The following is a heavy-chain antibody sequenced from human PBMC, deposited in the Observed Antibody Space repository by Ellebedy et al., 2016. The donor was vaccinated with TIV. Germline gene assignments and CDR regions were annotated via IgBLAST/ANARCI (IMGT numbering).Heavy chain of an antibody. D-gene: IGHD6-13*01. Sequence: SVKVSXKASGGTFSSYAISWVRQAPGQGLEWMGRIIPILGIANYAQKFQGRVTITADKSTSTAYMELSSLRSEDTAVYYCARVDGAAAGTDYYYYYGMDVWGQGTTVTVSS. J-gene: IGHJ6*02. V-gene: IGHV1-69*04. CDR3: ARVDGAAAGTDYYYYYGMDV. CDR2: IIPILGIA. CDR1: GGTFSSYA.